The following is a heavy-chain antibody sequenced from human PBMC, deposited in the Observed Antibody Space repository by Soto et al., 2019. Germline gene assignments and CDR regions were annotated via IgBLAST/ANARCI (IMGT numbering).Heavy chain of an antibody. D-gene: IGHD5-18*01. CDR1: GDYINNFY. Sequence: SETLSLTCTVSGDYINNFYWTWIRQPPGKGLEWIGYIHFGGSTAYNPSLESRVFISVDRSKNQFSLMLNSVTPADTAVYYCARVTLRGYTYGYGYYYGLDVWGQGTTVTVSS. CDR3: ARVTLRGYTYGYGYYYGLDV. J-gene: IGHJ6*02. CDR2: IHFGGST. V-gene: IGHV4-59*01.